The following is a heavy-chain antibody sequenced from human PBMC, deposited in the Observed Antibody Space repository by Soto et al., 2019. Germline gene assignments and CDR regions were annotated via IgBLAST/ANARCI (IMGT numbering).Heavy chain of an antibody. D-gene: IGHD3-22*01. CDR1: GGSISSYY. CDR2: IYTSGST. V-gene: IGHV4-4*07. CDR3: ARDLPYYYDSSGYYRDAFDI. J-gene: IGHJ3*02. Sequence: SETLSLTCTVSGGSISSYYWSWIRQPAGKGLEWIGRIYTSGSTNNNPSLKSRVTMSVDTSKNQFSLKLSSVTAADTAVYYCARDLPYYYDSSGYYRDAFDIWGQGTMVTVSS.